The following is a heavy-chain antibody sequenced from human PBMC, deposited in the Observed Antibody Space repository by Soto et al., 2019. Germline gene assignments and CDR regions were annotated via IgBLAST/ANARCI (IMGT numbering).Heavy chain of an antibody. Sequence: PSETLSLTCTVSGASISGFYWSWIRKSAGKGLEWIGRIYATGTTDYNPSLKSRVMMSVDTSKKQFSLKLRSVTAADTAVYYCARETEWGPYSSSPIFDYWGQGTLVTVS. CDR3: ARETEWGPYSSSPIFDY. CDR2: IYATGTT. V-gene: IGHV4-4*07. D-gene: IGHD6-6*01. CDR1: GASISGFY. J-gene: IGHJ4*02.